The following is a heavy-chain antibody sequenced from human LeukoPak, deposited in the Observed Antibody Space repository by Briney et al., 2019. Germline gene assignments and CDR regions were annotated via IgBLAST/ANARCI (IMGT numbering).Heavy chain of an antibody. CDR2: ISGSGGST. CDR1: GFTFSSYA. V-gene: IGHV3-23*01. D-gene: IGHD5-18*01. CDR3: AKVVRYSYGSFDAFDI. J-gene: IGHJ3*02. Sequence: GGSLRLSCAASGFTFSSYAMSWVRQAPGKGLEWVSAISGSGGSTYYADSVKGRFTISRDNSKNTLYLQMNSLRAEDTAVYYCAKVVRYSYGSFDAFDIWGQGTTVTVSS.